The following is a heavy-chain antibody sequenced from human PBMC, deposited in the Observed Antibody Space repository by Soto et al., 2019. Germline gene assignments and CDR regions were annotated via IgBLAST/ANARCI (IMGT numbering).Heavy chain of an antibody. CDR1: GFTFSNAW. Sequence: GGSLRLSCAASGFTFSNAWMSWVRQAPGKGLEWVGRIKSKTDGGTTDYAAPVKGRFTISRDDSKNTLYLQMNSLKTEDTAVYYCTTDTYYYYGMDVWGQGTTVTVSS. CDR2: IKSKTDGGTT. V-gene: IGHV3-15*01. J-gene: IGHJ6*02. CDR3: TTDTYYYYGMDV.